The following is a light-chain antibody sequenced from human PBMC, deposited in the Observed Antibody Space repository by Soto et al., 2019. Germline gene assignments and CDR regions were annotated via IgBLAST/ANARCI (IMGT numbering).Light chain of an antibody. CDR2: GAS. CDR1: QRVSSSY. J-gene: IGKJ1*01. Sequence: EIVLTQSPGTLSLSPGERATLSCMASQRVSSSYLAWYQQKPGQAPRLLIYGASSRATGIPDRFSGSGSGTGFTLSISRLEPEDFAVYYCQQYVSSPWTFGQETKVQI. CDR3: QQYVSSPWT. V-gene: IGKV3-20*01.